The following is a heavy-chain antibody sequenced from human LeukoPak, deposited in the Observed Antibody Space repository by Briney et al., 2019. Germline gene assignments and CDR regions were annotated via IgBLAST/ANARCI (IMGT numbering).Heavy chain of an antibody. CDR2: SSTSGSTI. Sequence: GGSLRLSCAASGFIISDYYMNWIRQAPGKGLEWLSYSSTSGSTISYADSVKGRFTISRDNDKNSLYLQMNSLRAEDTAVYYCARESYYYGAGAYDPWGQGTLVTVSS. D-gene: IGHD3-10*01. CDR3: ARESYYYGAGAYDP. CDR1: GFIISDYY. J-gene: IGHJ5*02. V-gene: IGHV3-11*01.